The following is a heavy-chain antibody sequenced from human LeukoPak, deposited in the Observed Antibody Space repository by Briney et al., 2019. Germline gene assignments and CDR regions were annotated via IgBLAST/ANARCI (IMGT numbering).Heavy chain of an antibody. CDR3: AREENYDFWSGYYWDTRYYYYMDV. CDR1: GFTFSSCW. Sequence: PGGSLRLSCAASGFTFSSCWMSWVRQAPGKGLEWVANIKQDGSEKYYVDSVKGRFTISRDNAKNSLYLQMNSLRAEDTAVYYCAREENYDFWSGYYWDTRYYYYMDVWGKGTTVTVSS. V-gene: IGHV3-7*01. D-gene: IGHD3-3*01. CDR2: IKQDGSEK. J-gene: IGHJ6*03.